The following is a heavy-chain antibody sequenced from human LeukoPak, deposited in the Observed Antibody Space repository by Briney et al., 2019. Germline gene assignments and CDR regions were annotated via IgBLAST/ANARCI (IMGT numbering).Heavy chain of an antibody. D-gene: IGHD5-12*01. J-gene: IGHJ6*03. Sequence: PSETLSLTCAVYGGSFSGYYWSWIRQPPGKGLEWIGEINHSGSTNYNPSLKSRVTISVDTSKNQFSLKLSSVTAADTAVYYCAGAGLRGQLYYCCYMDVWGKGTTVTVSS. CDR1: GGSFSGYY. V-gene: IGHV4-34*01. CDR2: INHSGST. CDR3: AGAGLRGQLYYCCYMDV.